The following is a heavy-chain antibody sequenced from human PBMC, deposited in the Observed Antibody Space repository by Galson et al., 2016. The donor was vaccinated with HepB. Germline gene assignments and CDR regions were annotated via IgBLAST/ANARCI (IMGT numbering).Heavy chain of an antibody. Sequence: SLRLSCAASGFTFSSYAMHWVRQAPGKGLEWVAFIPYDGSDKYYADSVKGRFTITRDNSKNTLYLQMKSLRAGDTAVYCCAKAPRGAARYGMDVWGQGTTVTVSS. CDR3: AKAPRGAARYGMDV. CDR2: IPYDGSDK. V-gene: IGHV3-30*18. CDR1: GFTFSSYA. J-gene: IGHJ6*02. D-gene: IGHD6-25*01.